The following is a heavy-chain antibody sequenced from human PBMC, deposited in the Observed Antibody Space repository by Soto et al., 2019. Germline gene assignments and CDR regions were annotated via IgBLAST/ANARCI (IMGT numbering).Heavy chain of an antibody. J-gene: IGHJ6*02. CDR2: IIPIFGTA. Sequence: SVKVSCKASGGTFSSYAISWVRQAPGQGLEWMGGIIPIFGTANYAQKYQGRVTITADESTSTAYMELSSLRSEETAVYYCARVRYYGSGSYYTYYYYYGMDVWGQGTTVTVS. D-gene: IGHD3-10*01. CDR1: GGTFSSYA. V-gene: IGHV1-69*13. CDR3: ARVRYYGSGSYYTYYYYYGMDV.